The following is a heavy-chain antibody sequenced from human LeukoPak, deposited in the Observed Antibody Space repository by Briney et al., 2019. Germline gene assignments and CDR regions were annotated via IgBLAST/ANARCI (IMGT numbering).Heavy chain of an antibody. V-gene: IGHV1-2*02. CDR2: INPNSGGT. J-gene: IGHJ4*02. D-gene: IGHD3-22*01. CDR3: ARVMHNSSGYYYVFDY. CDR1: GYTFTGYY. Sequence: ASVKVSCKASGYTFTGYYMHWVRQAPGQGLEWMGWINPNSGGTNYAQKFQGRVTMTRDMSISTAYMELSRLRSDDTAVYYCARVMHNSSGYYYVFDYWGQGTLVTVSS.